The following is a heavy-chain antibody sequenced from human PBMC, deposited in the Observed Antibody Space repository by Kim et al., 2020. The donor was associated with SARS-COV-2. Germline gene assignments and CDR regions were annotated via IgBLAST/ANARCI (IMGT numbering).Heavy chain of an antibody. J-gene: IGHJ4*02. Sequence: PSLQGRVTISVDTSKNQFSLKLSSVTAADTAVYYCARHKSSGSYYFDYWGQGTLVTVSS. CDR3: ARHKSSGSYYFDY. V-gene: IGHV4-59*08. D-gene: IGHD1-26*01.